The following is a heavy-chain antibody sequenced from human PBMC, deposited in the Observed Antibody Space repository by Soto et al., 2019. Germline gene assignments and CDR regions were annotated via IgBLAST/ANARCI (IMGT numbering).Heavy chain of an antibody. CDR2: ISSSGTTI. CDR3: ASTHYYYDSSGYLNWFDP. CDR1: GFTFSSYE. Sequence: EVQLVESGGGLVQPGGSLRLSCAASGFTFSSYEMNWVRQAPGKGLEWVSYISSSGTTIYYADSVKGRFTISRDNAKNSRYLQMNCLRAEDTAVYYCASTHYYYDSSGYLNWFDPWFQGTLVTVSS. J-gene: IGHJ5*02. V-gene: IGHV3-48*03. D-gene: IGHD3-22*01.